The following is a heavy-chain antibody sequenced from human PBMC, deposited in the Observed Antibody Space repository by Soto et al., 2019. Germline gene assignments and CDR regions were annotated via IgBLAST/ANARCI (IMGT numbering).Heavy chain of an antibody. D-gene: IGHD2-8*02. CDR2: ILVDGRT. V-gene: IGHV3-23*01. J-gene: IGHJ3*01. CDR3: AKATATGGGAFDF. Sequence: GGSLRLSCATSGFTFSSYSMNWVRQAPGKGLEWVSTILVDGRTFYVDSVKGRFTISRDSSQNTVYLQMNSLTAGDTALYYCAKATATGGGAFDFCGQGTMVTVSS. CDR1: GFTFSSYS.